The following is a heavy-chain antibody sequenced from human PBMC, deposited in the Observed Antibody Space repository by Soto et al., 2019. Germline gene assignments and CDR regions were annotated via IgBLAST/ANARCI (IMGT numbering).Heavy chain of an antibody. Sequence: EAQLVESGGGLVQPGGSLRLSCAASGFTFSSYSMNWVRQAPGKGLEWISYISSGSSTIYYADSMKGRFTISRDNAQNSLYLQMNSLGDEDTAVYYCARDLSTTWTYNWFDPWGQGTLVTVSS. CDR1: GFTFSSYS. D-gene: IGHD1-1*01. J-gene: IGHJ5*02. CDR3: ARDLSTTWTYNWFDP. V-gene: IGHV3-48*02. CDR2: ISSGSSTI.